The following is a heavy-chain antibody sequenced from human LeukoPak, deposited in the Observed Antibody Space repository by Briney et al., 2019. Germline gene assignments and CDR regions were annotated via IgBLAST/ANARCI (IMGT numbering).Heavy chain of an antibody. Sequence: ASVKVSCKASGYTFTSYGISWVRQAPGQGLEWMGWISAYNGNTNYAQKLQGRVTMTADTSTSTAYMELRSLRSDDTAAYYCARDSSYGYGEHLAPDYWGQGTLVTVSS. CDR3: ARDSSYGYGEHLAPDY. CDR2: ISAYNGNT. CDR1: GYTFTSYG. D-gene: IGHD4-17*01. J-gene: IGHJ4*02. V-gene: IGHV1-18*04.